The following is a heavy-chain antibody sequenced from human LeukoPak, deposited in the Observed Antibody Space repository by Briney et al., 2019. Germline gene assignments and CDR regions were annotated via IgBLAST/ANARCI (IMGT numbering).Heavy chain of an antibody. J-gene: IGHJ5*02. CDR1: GGTFSSYA. CDR2: IIPILGIA. Sequence: SVKVSCKASGGTFSSYAISWVRQAPGQGLEWMGRIIPILGIANYAQKFQGRVTITADKSTSTAYMELSSLRSEDTAMYYCARMFSSGWSNWFDPWGQGTLVTVSS. V-gene: IGHV1-69*04. D-gene: IGHD6-19*01. CDR3: ARMFSSGWSNWFDP.